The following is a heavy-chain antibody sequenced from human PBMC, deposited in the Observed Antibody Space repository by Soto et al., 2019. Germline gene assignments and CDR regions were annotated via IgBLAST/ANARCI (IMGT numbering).Heavy chain of an antibody. D-gene: IGHD2-15*01. V-gene: IGHV3-23*01. CDR3: ANARIYCSGGSCYHDY. Sequence: EVQLLESGGGLVQPGGSLRLSCAASGFTFSSYAMSWVRQAPGKGLEWVSAISGSGGSTYYADSVKGRFTISRDNSKNTLSLQMTSLRAEATAVYYCANARIYCSGGSCYHDYWGQGTLVTVSS. CDR2: ISGSGGST. J-gene: IGHJ4*02. CDR1: GFTFSSYA.